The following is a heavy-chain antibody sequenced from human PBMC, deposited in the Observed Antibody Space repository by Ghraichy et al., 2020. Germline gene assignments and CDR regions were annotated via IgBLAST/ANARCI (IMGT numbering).Heavy chain of an antibody. J-gene: IGHJ4*02. D-gene: IGHD3-9*01. V-gene: IGHV3-30*18. Sequence: GGSLRLSCAASGFTFSNYGIHWVRQAPGKGLEWVAVISHDGSKKYYVDSVKGRFTISRDNSKNTLYLQMNSLRADDTAVYYCAKVRVNYDFVTGQLDYWGQGTLVTVSS. CDR2: ISHDGSKK. CDR3: AKVRVNYDFVTGQLDY. CDR1: GFTFSNYG.